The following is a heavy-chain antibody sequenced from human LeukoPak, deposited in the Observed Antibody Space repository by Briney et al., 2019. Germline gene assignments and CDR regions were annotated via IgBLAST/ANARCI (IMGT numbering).Heavy chain of an antibody. J-gene: IGHJ1*01. D-gene: IGHD2-15*01. CDR1: GFSFNTYA. CDR3: AQQVGYCSSGSCYFTY. Sequence: HSGGSLRLSCAASGFSFNTYAMNWVRQAPGKGLEWVSAISNTGGSTYYADSVKGRFTISRDKSKNTLSLQMNSLRAEGTAVYYCAQQVGYCSSGSCYFTYWGQGTLVTVSS. V-gene: IGHV3-23*01. CDR2: ISNTGGST.